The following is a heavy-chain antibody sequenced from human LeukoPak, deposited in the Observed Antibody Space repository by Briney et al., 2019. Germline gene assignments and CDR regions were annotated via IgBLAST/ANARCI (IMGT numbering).Heavy chain of an antibody. CDR2: IYHSGST. V-gene: IGHV4-59*12. Sequence: SETLSLTCTVSGVSITSYYWSWIRQPPGKGLEWIGYIYHSGSTYYNPSLKSRVTISVDRSKNQFSLKLSSVTAADTAVYYCARGAIAAARSLGYWGQGTLVTVSS. CDR3: ARGAIAAARSLGY. CDR1: GVSITSYY. J-gene: IGHJ4*02. D-gene: IGHD6-13*01.